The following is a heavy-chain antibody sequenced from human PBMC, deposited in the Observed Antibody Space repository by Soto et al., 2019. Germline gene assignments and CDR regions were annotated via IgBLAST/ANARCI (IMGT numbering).Heavy chain of an antibody. V-gene: IGHV1-2*04. CDR2: INPNSGGT. D-gene: IGHD1-26*01. J-gene: IGHJ3*02. CDR1: GYTFTGYY. Sequence: QVQLVQSGAEVKKPGASVKVSCKASGYTFTGYYMHWVRQAPGQGLEWMGWINPNSGGTNYAQKFQGWVTMTRDTSISTAHMELSRLRSDDTAVYYCARDSGYYHSGAFDIWGQGTMVTVSS. CDR3: ARDSGYYHSGAFDI.